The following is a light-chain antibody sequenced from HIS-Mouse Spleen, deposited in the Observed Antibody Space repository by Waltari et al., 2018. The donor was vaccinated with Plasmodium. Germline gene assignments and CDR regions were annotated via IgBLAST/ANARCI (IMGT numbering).Light chain of an antibody. Sequence: DIQMTQSPSSLSASVGDRVTITCRASQSISSYLNWYQQKPGKAPNLLIYAASSLQSGVPSRFSGSGSGTDFTLTISSLQPEDFATYYCQQNYSTWTFGQGTKVEIK. J-gene: IGKJ1*01. CDR1: QSISSY. CDR2: AAS. V-gene: IGKV1-39*01. CDR3: QQNYSTWT.